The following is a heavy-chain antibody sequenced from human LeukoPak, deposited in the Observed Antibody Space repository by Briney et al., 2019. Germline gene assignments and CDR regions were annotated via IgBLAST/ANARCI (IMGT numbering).Heavy chain of an antibody. J-gene: IGHJ4*02. CDR1: GGSISSYY. V-gene: IGHV4-59*12. Sequence: KPSGTLSLTCTVSGGSISSYYWSWIRQSPRKGLEWIGYIYYSGSTNYNPSLKSRVTISIDLSKNQFSLRMFPVTAADTAVYYCARGTVDTGMAPEFWGQGSLVTVSS. CDR2: IYYSGST. D-gene: IGHD5-18*01. CDR3: ARGTVDTGMAPEF.